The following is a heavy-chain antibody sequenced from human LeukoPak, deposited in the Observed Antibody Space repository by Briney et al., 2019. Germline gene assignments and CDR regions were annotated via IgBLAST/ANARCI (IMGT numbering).Heavy chain of an antibody. CDR1: GGSFSGYY. Sequence: PSETLSLTCAVYGGSFSGYYWSWIRQPPGKGLVWIGEINHSGSTNYNPSLKSRVTISVDTSKNQFSLKLSSVTAADTAVYYCARSDYAFDYWGQGTLVTVSS. J-gene: IGHJ4*02. V-gene: IGHV4-34*01. D-gene: IGHD4-17*01. CDR3: ARSDYAFDY. CDR2: INHSGST.